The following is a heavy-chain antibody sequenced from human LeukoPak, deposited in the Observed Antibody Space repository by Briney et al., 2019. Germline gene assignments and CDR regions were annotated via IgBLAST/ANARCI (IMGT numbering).Heavy chain of an antibody. Sequence: GGSLRLSCAASGLSFSSFAMSWVRQGPARGLEWVSSLRGNGETFYADSVKGRFTLSSDNTRNTVYLQMNSLRAEDTAVYYCARDQKDYDYAFDIWGQGTMVTVSS. CDR3: ARDQKDYDYAFDI. V-gene: IGHV3-23*01. CDR2: LRGNGET. CDR1: GLSFSSFA. D-gene: IGHD4-17*01. J-gene: IGHJ3*02.